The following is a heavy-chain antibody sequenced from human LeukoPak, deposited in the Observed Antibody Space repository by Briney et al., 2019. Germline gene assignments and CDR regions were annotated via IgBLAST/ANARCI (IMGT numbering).Heavy chain of an antibody. V-gene: IGHV4-39*01. CDR1: GGSISSSSYH. CDR2: IYYSGST. Sequence: SETLSLTCTVSGGSISSSSYHWGWIRQPPGKGLEWIGSIYYSGSTYYNPSLKSRVTISVDTSKNQFSLKLSSVTAADTAVYYCVKVVCDSWSDPWGQATMVTVSS. D-gene: IGHD2-2*01. CDR3: VKVVCDSWSDP. J-gene: IGHJ5*02.